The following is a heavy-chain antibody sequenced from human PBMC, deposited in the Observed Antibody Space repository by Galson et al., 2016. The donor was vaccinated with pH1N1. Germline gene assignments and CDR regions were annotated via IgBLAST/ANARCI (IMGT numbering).Heavy chain of an antibody. CDR2: ISWNSGSI. V-gene: IGHV3-9*01. CDR1: GFTFDDYA. D-gene: IGHD5-18*01. Sequence: SLRLSCAASGFTFDDYAMYWVRQAPGKGLEWVSGISWNSGSIGYAGSVKGRFTISRDNAKNSLYLQMNSLRAEDTALYYCAKVRGYSYGPFEYWGQGTLVTVSS. CDR3: AKVRGYSYGPFEY. J-gene: IGHJ4*02.